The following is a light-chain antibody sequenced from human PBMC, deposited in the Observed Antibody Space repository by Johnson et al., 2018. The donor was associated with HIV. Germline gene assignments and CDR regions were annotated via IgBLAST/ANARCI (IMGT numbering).Light chain of an antibody. Sequence: QSVLTQPPSVSAAPGQKVTISCSGSSSNIGSHYVSWYQQVPGTAPRLVIYDTIKRHSGIPDRFSRSKSGTSATLGITGLQTGDEADYYCGTWDSSLNAYVFGAATKVTVL. V-gene: IGLV1-51*01. CDR1: SSNIGSHY. J-gene: IGLJ1*01. CDR2: DTI. CDR3: GTWDSSLNAYV.